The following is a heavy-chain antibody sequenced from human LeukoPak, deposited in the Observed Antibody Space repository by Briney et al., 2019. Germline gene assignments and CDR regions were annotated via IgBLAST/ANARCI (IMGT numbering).Heavy chain of an antibody. D-gene: IGHD1-20*01. CDR3: AGAPNWSYFDY. J-gene: IGHJ4*02. CDR2: IYYGGST. Sequence: PSETLSLTCTVSGASMTSHFWSWFRQSPGKGLEWIGNIYYGGSTTYNPSLMRRVTISVDMPNNQFSLKLNSVTTAVAAVYYCAGAPNWSYFDYWGQGALVTVSS. CDR1: GASMTSHF. V-gene: IGHV4-59*11.